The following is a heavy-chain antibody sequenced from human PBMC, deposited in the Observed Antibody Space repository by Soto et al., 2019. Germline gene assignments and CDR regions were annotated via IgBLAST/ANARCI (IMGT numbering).Heavy chain of an antibody. J-gene: IGHJ6*02. CDR1: GGSISSYY. CDR3: ARDIMGTNYYYYGMDV. D-gene: IGHD2-8*01. V-gene: IGHV4-59*01. CDR2: IYYSGST. Sequence: PSETLSLTCTVSGGSISSYYWSWIRQPPGKGLEWIGYIYYSGSTNYNPSLKSRVTISVDTSKNQFSLKLSSVTAADTAVYHCARDIMGTNYYYYGMDVWGQGTTVTVSS.